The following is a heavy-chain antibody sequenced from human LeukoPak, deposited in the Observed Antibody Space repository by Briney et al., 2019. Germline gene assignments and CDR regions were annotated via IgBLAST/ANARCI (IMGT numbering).Heavy chain of an antibody. CDR2: INAGNGNT. CDR1: GYTFTIYA. CDR3: ARERTVTTPPYYYYYGMDV. V-gene: IGHV1-3*01. Sequence: ASVKVSCKASGYTFTIYAMHWVRQAPGQRLEWMGWINAGNGNTKYSQKFQGRVTITRDTSASTAYMELSSLRSEDTAVYYCARERTVTTPPYYYYYGMDVWGKETTVTVSS. D-gene: IGHD4-17*01. J-gene: IGHJ6*04.